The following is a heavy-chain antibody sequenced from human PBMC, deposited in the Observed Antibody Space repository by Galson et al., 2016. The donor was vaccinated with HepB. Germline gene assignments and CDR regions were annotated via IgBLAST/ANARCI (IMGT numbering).Heavy chain of an antibody. Sequence: QSGAEVKKPGESLKISCKGSGYSFSTYWIGWVRQRPGKGLEWMGIIYPDDSDTTYRPSFQGQVTISCDRSISTAYLQWSSLEASDTAMYYCARHEPYFYDSSGYADYWGQGTLVTVSS. CDR1: GYSFSTYW. D-gene: IGHD3-22*01. J-gene: IGHJ4*02. CDR3: ARHEPYFYDSSGYADY. CDR2: IYPDDSDT. V-gene: IGHV5-51*01.